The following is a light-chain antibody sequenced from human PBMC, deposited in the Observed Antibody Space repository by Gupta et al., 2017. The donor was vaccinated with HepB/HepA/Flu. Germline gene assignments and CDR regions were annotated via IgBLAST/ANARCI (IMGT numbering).Light chain of an antibody. CDR3: ATWDDSLNAPV. V-gene: IGLV1-44*01. Sequence: QSVLTQPPSASGTPGQRVTISCSGSNSNIGPNSVNWYRQLPGTAPKLLISYKNQQPSGVPDRFSSSKSDTSASLAISGLQSEDEADYYCATWDDSLNAPVFGGGTKLTVL. CDR1: NSNIGPNS. CDR2: YKN. J-gene: IGLJ3*02.